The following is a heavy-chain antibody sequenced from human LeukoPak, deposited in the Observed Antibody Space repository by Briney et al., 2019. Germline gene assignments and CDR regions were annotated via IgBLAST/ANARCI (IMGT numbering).Heavy chain of an antibody. CDR1: GYSFTSYW. V-gene: IGHV5-51*01. CDR3: ARQEPPERVAPADTIFGVVIPGWFDP. J-gene: IGHJ5*02. D-gene: IGHD3-3*01. CDR2: IYPGDSDT. Sequence: GESLKISCKGSGYSFTSYWIGWVRQMPGKGLEWMGIIYPGDSDTRYSPSFQGQVTISADKSISTAYLQWSSLKASDTAMYYCARQEPPERVAPADTIFGVVIPGWFDPWGQGTLVTVSS.